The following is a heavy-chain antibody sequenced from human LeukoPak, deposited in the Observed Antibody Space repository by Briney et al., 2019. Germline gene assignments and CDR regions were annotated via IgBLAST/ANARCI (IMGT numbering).Heavy chain of an antibody. J-gene: IGHJ4*02. CDR2: TIGSSTDT. CDR1: GFTFSNYA. Sequence: PGGSLRLSCAASGFTFSNYAMSWVRQAPGKGLEWVSVTIGSSTDTFYADSVKGRFTISRDKSKSTLYLQMNSLRAEDTAVYYCAKGAYDYIEIAYFDYWGQGSLVTVSS. CDR3: AKGAYDYIEIAYFDY. V-gene: IGHV3-23*01. D-gene: IGHD5-12*01.